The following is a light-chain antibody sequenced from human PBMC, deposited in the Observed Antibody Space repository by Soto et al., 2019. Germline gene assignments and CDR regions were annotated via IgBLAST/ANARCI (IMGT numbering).Light chain of an antibody. CDR2: GAS. Sequence: EIVLTQSPGPLSLSPGERDTLSCRASQSVSSSYLAWYQQKPAQAPMLLIYGASSRATGIQDRFSGSGSGTDFTLTISRLEPEDFAVYYCQQYRTTFGGGTKVDIK. V-gene: IGKV3-20*01. CDR3: QQYRTT. CDR1: QSVSSSY. J-gene: IGKJ4*01.